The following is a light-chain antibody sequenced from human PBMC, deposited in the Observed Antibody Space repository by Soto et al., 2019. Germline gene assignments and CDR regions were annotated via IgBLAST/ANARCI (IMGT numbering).Light chain of an antibody. CDR1: QSISIW. CDR3: QQYNTYWT. V-gene: IGKV1-5*01. CDR2: HAS. J-gene: IGKJ1*01. Sequence: DIQMTQSPSTLSASVGDRVTITCRASQSISIWLAWYQQKPGKAPKLLIWHASSLESGVPSRFSGSGSGTEFALTISSLQPDYFATYYCQQYNTYWTFGQGTKVEIK.